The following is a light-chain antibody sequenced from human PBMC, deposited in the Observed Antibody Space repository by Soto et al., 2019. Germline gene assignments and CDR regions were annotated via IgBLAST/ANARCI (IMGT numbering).Light chain of an antibody. CDR3: AAWDDSLSAWV. V-gene: IGLV1-47*02. CDR2: TNN. J-gene: IGLJ3*02. Sequence: QSVLTQSPSASGTPGQRVTISCSGSSSNIGRDYVYWFQQLPGTAPKLLIYTNNQRPSGVPDRFSGSKSGTSASLAISGLRSEDEADYCCAAWDDSLSAWVFGGGTKLTVL. CDR1: SSNIGRDY.